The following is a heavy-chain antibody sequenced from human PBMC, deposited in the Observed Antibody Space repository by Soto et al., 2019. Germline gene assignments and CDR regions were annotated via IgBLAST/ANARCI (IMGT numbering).Heavy chain of an antibody. J-gene: IGHJ6*02. Sequence: EVQLVESGGGLVQPGGSLRLSCAASGFTFSSYSMNWVRQAPGKGLEWVSYISSSSSTIYYADSVKGRFTISRDNAKNSLYLQMNSLRAGDTAVYYCARDGGYCSSTSCPSYYYYYGMDVWGQGTTVTVSS. CDR2: ISSSSSTI. V-gene: IGHV3-48*01. D-gene: IGHD2-2*01. CDR3: ARDGGYCSSTSCPSYYYYYGMDV. CDR1: GFTFSSYS.